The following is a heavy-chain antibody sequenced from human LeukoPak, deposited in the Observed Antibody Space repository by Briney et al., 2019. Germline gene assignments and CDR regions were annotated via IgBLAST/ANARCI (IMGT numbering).Heavy chain of an antibody. V-gene: IGHV4-39*01. CDR3: ARQCAPYDFWSGYYTGAYYYYGMDV. CDR2: IYYSGST. D-gene: IGHD3-3*01. J-gene: IGHJ6*02. Sequence: SETLSLTCTVSGGSISSSSYYWGWIRQPPGKGLEWIGSIYYSGSTYYNPSLKSRVTISVDTSKNQFSLKLSSVTAADTAVYYCARQCAPYDFWSGYYTGAYYYYGMDVWGQGTTVTVSS. CDR1: GGSISSSSYY.